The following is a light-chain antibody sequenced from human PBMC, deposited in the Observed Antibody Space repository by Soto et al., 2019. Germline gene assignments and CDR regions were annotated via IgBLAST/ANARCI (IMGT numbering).Light chain of an antibody. CDR3: MQPLHAPPT. V-gene: IGKV2-28*01. Sequence: DTVMTQSPLSLPVTPGEPASISCKSSQSLLHSNGYNYVDWYLQKPGQSPQLLISLASNRASGGPDRFSGSGSGTDFTLKISRVEAEDVGVYYCMQPLHAPPTFGQGTKVEIK. J-gene: IGKJ1*01. CDR1: QSLLHSNGYNY. CDR2: LAS.